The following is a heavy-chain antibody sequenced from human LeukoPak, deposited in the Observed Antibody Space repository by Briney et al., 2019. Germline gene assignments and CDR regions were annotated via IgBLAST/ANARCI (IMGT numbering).Heavy chain of an antibody. D-gene: IGHD4-23*01. CDR1: GGTFSSYP. J-gene: IGHJ4*02. V-gene: IGHV1-69*13. CDR2: ITPIFGAA. CDR3: ARNSRVASTSGLNY. Sequence: SVKVSCKASGGTFSSYPFTWVRQAPGQGLEWMGEITPIFGAANYAQTFQGRVTITADESTSTVFMELNSLRSDDTAFYYCARNSRVASTSGLNYWGQGTLVTVSS.